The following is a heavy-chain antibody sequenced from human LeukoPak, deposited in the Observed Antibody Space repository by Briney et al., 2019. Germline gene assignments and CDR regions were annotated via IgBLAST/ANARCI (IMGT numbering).Heavy chain of an antibody. CDR3: ARGGYCSSTSCSLNWFDP. D-gene: IGHD2-2*01. V-gene: IGHV1-69*05. J-gene: IGHJ5*02. Sequence: SVKVSCKASGGTFSSYAISWVRQAPGQGLEWMGGIIPIFGTANYAQKFQGRVTITTDESTSTAYMGLSSLRSEDTAVYYCARGGYCSSTSCSLNWFDPWGQGTLVTVSS. CDR2: IIPIFGTA. CDR1: GGTFSSYA.